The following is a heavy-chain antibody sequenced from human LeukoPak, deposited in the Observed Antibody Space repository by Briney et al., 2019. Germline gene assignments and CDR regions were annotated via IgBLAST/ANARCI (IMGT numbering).Heavy chain of an antibody. Sequence: SETLSLTCTVSGGSISSSSYYWGWIRQPPGKGLEWIGSIYHSGSTYYNPSLKSRVTISVDTSKNQFSLKLSSVTAADTAVYYCARDLKAPDYDSSVSWFDPWGQGTLVTVSS. CDR3: ARDLKAPDYDSSVSWFDP. V-gene: IGHV4-39*07. CDR2: IYHSGST. J-gene: IGHJ5*02. D-gene: IGHD3-22*01. CDR1: GGSISSSSYY.